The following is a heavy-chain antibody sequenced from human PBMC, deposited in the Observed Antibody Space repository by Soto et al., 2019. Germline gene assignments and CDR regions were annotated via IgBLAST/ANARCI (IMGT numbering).Heavy chain of an antibody. CDR3: ARPDCSSANCYLYLYGVDV. V-gene: IGHV3-30-3*01. D-gene: IGHD2-2*01. CDR1: GFTLSSYA. CDR2: ISSGGSHK. Sequence: QAQVVESGGGVVQPGRSLRLSCAPSGFTLSSYAINWVRQAPGKGLEWVAVISSGGSHKYYADSVKGRFTISRDNSQNTLYRQMNSLRAEDTAVYYCARPDCSSANCYLYLYGVDVWGQGTTVTVSS. J-gene: IGHJ6*02.